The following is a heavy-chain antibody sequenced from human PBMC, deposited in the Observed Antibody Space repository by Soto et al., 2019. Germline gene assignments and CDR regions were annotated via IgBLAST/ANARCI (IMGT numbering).Heavy chain of an antibody. CDR1: GYTFTSYG. CDR2: ISAYNGNT. Sequence: ASVKVSCKXSGYTFTSYGISWVRQAPGQGLEWMGWISAYNGNTNYAQKLQGRVTMTTDTSTSTAYMELRSLRSDDTAVYYCARDITWPFLERSHPSNWFDPWGQGTLVTVSS. D-gene: IGHD3-3*01. CDR3: ARDITWPFLERSHPSNWFDP. J-gene: IGHJ5*02. V-gene: IGHV1-18*04.